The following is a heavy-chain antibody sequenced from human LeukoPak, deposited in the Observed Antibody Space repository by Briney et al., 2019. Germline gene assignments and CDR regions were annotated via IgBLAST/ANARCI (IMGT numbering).Heavy chain of an antibody. CDR2: ISSSSSYI. V-gene: IGHV3-21*01. J-gene: IGHJ4*02. Sequence: PGGSLRLSCAASGFTFSSYSMNWVRQAPGKGLEWVSSISSSSSYIYYADSVKGRFTISRDNAKNSLYLQMNSLRAEDTAVYYCARENHYYYGSDYWGQGTLVTVSS. CDR1: GFTFSSYS. D-gene: IGHD3-10*01. CDR3: ARENHYYYGSDY.